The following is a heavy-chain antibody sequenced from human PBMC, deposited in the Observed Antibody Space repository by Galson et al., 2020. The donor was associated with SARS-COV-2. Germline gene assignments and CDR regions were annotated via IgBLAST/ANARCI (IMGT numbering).Heavy chain of an antibody. J-gene: IGHJ6*02. D-gene: IGHD5-18*01. CDR1: GFPFSTYS. V-gene: IGHV3-21*01. CDR2: ISTSSSYT. Sequence: NSGGSLRLSCAASGFPFSTYSMNWVRLAPGKGLEWVSSISTSSSYTYYVDSVKGRFSMSRDNPRNSLYLQMNSLRAEDTAVYYCARDEGIRGYNYGRLYYGMDVWGQGTTVTVSS. CDR3: ARDEGIRGYNYGRLYYGMDV.